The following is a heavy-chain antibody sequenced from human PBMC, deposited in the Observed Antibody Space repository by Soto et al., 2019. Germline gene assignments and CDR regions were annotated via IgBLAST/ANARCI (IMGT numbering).Heavy chain of an antibody. J-gene: IGHJ6*02. D-gene: IGHD2-15*01. V-gene: IGHV3-30-3*01. CDR1: GFTFSSYV. Sequence: QVQLVESGGGVVQPGRSLRLSCAVSGFTFSSYVMYWVRQAPGRGLEWVAVISYDGNNKYYADSVKGRFTISRDNSKNALYLQMNSRSAEDTAVYYCARAGCDGGTCDTVVGLRYGMDVWGQGNTVTASS. CDR3: ARAGCDGGTCDTVVGLRYGMDV. CDR2: ISYDGNNK.